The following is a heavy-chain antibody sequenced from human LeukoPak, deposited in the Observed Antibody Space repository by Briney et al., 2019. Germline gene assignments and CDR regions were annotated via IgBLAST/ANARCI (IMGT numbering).Heavy chain of an antibody. CDR1: GYTLTELS. CDR3: ATDVTMVRGQLGVFDI. CDR2: FDPEDGET. V-gene: IGHV1-24*01. D-gene: IGHD3-10*01. J-gene: IGHJ3*02. Sequence: ASVKVSCKVSGYTLTELSMHWVRQAPGKGLEWMGGFDPEDGETIYAQKFQGRVTMTEDTSTDTAYMELSSLRSEDTAVYYCATDVTMVRGQLGVFDIWGQGTMVTVSS.